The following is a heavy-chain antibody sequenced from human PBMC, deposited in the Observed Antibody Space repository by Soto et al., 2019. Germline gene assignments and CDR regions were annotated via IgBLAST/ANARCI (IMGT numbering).Heavy chain of an antibody. Sequence: QVQLQESGPGLVQPSQTLSLTCTVSGGSISSCGYYWSWIRQHPGTGLEWIGHLSYSGSTYYDTSLKSRVTVSVDASRIQFSMIVNSVTAADMAVYYCARGVLHWGQGTLVTVSS. CDR1: GGSISSCGYY. V-gene: IGHV4-31*03. CDR3: ARGVLH. CDR2: LSYSGST. J-gene: IGHJ4*01.